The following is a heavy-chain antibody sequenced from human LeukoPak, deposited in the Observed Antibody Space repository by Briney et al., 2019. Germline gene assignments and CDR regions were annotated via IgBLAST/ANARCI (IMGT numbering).Heavy chain of an antibody. D-gene: IGHD6-19*01. Sequence: SETLSLTCTVSGVSISSYYWSWIRQPPGKGLEWIGYIYYSGSTNYNPSLKSRVTISVDTSKNQFSLKLSSVTAADTAVYYCARVGMQWSGSFDYWGQGTLVTVSS. CDR1: GVSISSYY. CDR2: IYYSGST. J-gene: IGHJ4*02. V-gene: IGHV4-59*01. CDR3: ARVGMQWSGSFDY.